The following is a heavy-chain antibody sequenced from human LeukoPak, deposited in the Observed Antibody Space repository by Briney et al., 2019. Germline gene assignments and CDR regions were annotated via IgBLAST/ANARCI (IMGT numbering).Heavy chain of an antibody. Sequence: PGGSLRLSCAASGFTFSNYWMIWVRQAPGKGLEWVGNMKQDGSGKRYANSVRGRFSISRDNAQTSLYLQMNSLRAEDTAVYYCARASDPWLQLTWGQGTLVTVSS. CDR2: MKQDGSGK. CDR3: ARASDPWLQLT. D-gene: IGHD5-24*01. CDR1: GFTFSNYW. V-gene: IGHV3-7*05. J-gene: IGHJ5*02.